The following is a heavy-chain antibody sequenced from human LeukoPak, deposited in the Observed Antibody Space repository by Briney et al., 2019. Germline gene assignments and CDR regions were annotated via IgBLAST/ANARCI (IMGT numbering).Heavy chain of an antibody. Sequence: KPSETLSLTCAVSGGSISSNNWWSWVRQPPGKGLEWIGEVSHSGNTNYNPSLESRVTISVDKSKNHFSLNLISVTAADTAVYFCARVSGTTPFDCWGQGALVTVSS. CDR1: GGSISSNNW. D-gene: IGHD1-1*01. J-gene: IGHJ4*02. CDR3: ARVSGTTPFDC. CDR2: VSHSGNT. V-gene: IGHV4-4*02.